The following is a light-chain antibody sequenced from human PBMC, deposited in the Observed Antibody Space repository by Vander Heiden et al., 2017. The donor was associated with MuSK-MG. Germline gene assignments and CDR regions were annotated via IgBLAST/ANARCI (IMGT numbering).Light chain of an antibody. CDR1: SSNIVTGYD. V-gene: IGLV1-40*01. J-gene: IGLJ3*02. CDR3: QSYDSSLSGLLV. Sequence: QSVLTQPPSVSGAAAPRVTISCTASSSNIVTGYDVHCYQQLPATAPNLLMFCNDNRPSGVPARFSAANTDASASLAITGLQAEDEADYYCQSYDSSLSGLLVFGGGTKLTVL. CDR2: CND.